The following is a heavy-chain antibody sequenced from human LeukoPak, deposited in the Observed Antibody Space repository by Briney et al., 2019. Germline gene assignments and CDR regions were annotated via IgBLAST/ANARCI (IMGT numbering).Heavy chain of an antibody. CDR1: GGSFSGYY. Sequence: SETLSLTCAVYGGSFSGYYWSWIRQPPGKGLEWIGEINHSGSTNYNPSLKSRVTISVDTSKDQFSLKLSSVTAADTAVYYCAREGVGRVVPAAIRVNWFDPWGQGTLVTVSS. CDR3: AREGVGRVVPAAIRVNWFDP. V-gene: IGHV4-34*01. CDR2: INHSGST. D-gene: IGHD2-2*01. J-gene: IGHJ5*02.